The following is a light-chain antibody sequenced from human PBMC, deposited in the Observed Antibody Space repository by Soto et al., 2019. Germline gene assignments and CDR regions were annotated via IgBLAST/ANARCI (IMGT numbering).Light chain of an antibody. CDR1: QSIDTY. V-gene: IGKV3-11*01. CDR2: DTS. CDR3: QQRTTWPALS. Sequence: EIVLTQSQGTMYLSPGERATLSCRASQSIDTYLAWYQQKPGQAPRLLIYDTSKRASGIPARFSGSGSGTDFTLTITSLEPEYYAVYSCQQRTTWPALSFGGGSRVEL. J-gene: IGKJ4*01.